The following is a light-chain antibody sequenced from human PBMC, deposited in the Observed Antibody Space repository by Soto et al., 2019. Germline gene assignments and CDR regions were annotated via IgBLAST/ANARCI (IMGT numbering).Light chain of an antibody. Sequence: DIQMTQSPSSLSASVGDTVTITCRASQDISNFLAWFQQKPGEAPKSLIFGASSLQSGVPSKFSGSGSGTHFTLTISSLQPEDFATYYCQQYNSYPHTFGQGTKLGIK. CDR2: GAS. CDR1: QDISNF. V-gene: IGKV1-16*02. CDR3: QQYNSYPHT. J-gene: IGKJ2*01.